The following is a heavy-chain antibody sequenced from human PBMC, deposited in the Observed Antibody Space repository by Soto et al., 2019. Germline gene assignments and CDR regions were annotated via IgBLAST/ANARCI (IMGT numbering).Heavy chain of an antibody. CDR2: ISGSGGST. CDR1: GFTFSSYA. D-gene: IGHD3-3*01. J-gene: IGHJ6*02. Sequence: GGSLRLSCAASGFTFSSYAMSWVRQAPGKGLEWVSAISGSGGSTYYADSVKGRFTISRDNSKNTLYLQMNSLRAEDTAVYYCAKDPLTYDFWRGPIPYYGMDVWGQGTTVTVSS. V-gene: IGHV3-23*01. CDR3: AKDPLTYDFWRGPIPYYGMDV.